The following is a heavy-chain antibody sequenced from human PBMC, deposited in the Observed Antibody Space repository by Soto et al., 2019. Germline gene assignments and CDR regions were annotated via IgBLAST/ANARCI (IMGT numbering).Heavy chain of an antibody. D-gene: IGHD3-10*01. V-gene: IGHV3-21*01. J-gene: IGHJ4*02. CDR1: GFTFSTYS. Sequence: EVQVVESGGGLVKPGGSLRLSCAASGFTFSTYSMSWVRKAPGKGLEWVSSITSSSNYIHYTDSVKGRFTISRDNAKSSLYLQMNSLRGEDTGVYYCARDTNFYASGSGVDYWGQGTLVTVSS. CDR3: ARDTNFYASGSGVDY. CDR2: ITSSSNYI.